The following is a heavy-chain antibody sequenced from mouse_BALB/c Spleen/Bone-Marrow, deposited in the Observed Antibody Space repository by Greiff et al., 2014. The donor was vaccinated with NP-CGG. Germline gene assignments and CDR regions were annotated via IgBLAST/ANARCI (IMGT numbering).Heavy chain of an antibody. CDR1: GFTFSDYY. CDR2: ISDGGIYT. CDR3: ARSGEKYGALDY. J-gene: IGHJ4*01. Sequence: EVHLVESGGGLVKPGGSLKLSCTASGFTFSDYYMYWVRQTPEKRLEWVATISDGGIYTYYPDSVKGRFTISRVNAKNNLYLQMSSLKSEDTAMYYCARSGEKYGALDYSGQGTSVTVSS. D-gene: IGHD1-1*02. V-gene: IGHV5-4*02.